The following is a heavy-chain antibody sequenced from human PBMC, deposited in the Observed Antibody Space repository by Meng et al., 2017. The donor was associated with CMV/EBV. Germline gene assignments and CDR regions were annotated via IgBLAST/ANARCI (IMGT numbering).Heavy chain of an antibody. CDR3: ASTRASVVPAATSSYYYYYGMDV. CDR2: IIPIFGTA. V-gene: IGHV1-69*05. J-gene: IGHJ6*02. Sequence: SVNVSRKASVCTLSSYAIRWVRQAPGQRLEWMGGIIPIFGTANYAQKFQGRVTITTDESTSTAYMELSSLRSEDTAVYYCASTRASVVPAATSSYYYYYGMDVWGQGTTVTVSS. CDR1: VCTLSSYA. D-gene: IGHD2-2*01.